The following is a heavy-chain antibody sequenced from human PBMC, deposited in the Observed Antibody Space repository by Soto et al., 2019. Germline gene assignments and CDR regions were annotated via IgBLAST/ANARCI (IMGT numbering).Heavy chain of an antibody. V-gene: IGHV3-23*01. D-gene: IGHD3-10*01. CDR3: AKDFYGSGSCVDY. J-gene: IGHJ4*02. CDR2: IGGNGDST. CDR1: GFTFSSCA. Sequence: GGSLRLSCAASGFTFSSCAMSWVRQAPGKGLEWVSAIGGNGDSTYADSVKGRFTISRDNSKNTLYLQMNSLRAEDTAVYYCAKDFYGSGSCVDYWGQGTLVTVSS.